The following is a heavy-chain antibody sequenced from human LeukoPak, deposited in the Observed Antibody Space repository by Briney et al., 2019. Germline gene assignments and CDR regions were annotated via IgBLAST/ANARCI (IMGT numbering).Heavy chain of an antibody. CDR1: GYTFTGYY. J-gene: IGHJ4*02. D-gene: IGHD4-17*01. CDR3: ARNPTVGDDFDN. CDR2: INPNSGGT. Sequence: ASVKVSCKASGYTFTGYYMHWVRQAPGQGLEWMGRINPNSGGTNYAQKFQGRVTMTRDTSISTAYMELSRLRSDDTAVYYCARNPTVGDDFDNWGQGTLVTVSS. V-gene: IGHV1-2*06.